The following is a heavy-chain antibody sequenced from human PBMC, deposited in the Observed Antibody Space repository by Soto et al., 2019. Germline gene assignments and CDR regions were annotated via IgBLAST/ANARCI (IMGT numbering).Heavy chain of an antibody. Sequence: EVQLVVSGGGLVQPGRSLRLSCLASGFSLEDYAMYWVRQAPGKGLEWVSGISWNSDTIDYADSVKGRFTISRDNAENSLYLQMNSLRVDDTAFYYCAKETAVPDAMLRAGVDFWGQGTLVIVSS. CDR1: GFSLEDYA. V-gene: IGHV3-9*01. CDR2: ISWNSDTI. J-gene: IGHJ4*02. CDR3: AKETAVPDAMLRAGVDF. D-gene: IGHD2-2*01.